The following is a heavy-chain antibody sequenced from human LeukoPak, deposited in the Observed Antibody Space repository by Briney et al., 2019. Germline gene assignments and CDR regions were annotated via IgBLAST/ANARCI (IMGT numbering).Heavy chain of an antibody. J-gene: IGHJ4*02. CDR3: AKDLGGPGSSPFGY. V-gene: IGHV3-48*01. CDR1: AFTFSSHS. D-gene: IGHD3-10*01. Sequence: GGSLRLSCAASAFTFSSHSMNWVRQAPGKGLEWLSYISSSSSTIYYADSVKGRFTISRDNSKNTLFLQMNSLRVEDTALYYCAKDLGGPGSSPFGYWGQGTLVTVSS. CDR2: ISSSSSTI.